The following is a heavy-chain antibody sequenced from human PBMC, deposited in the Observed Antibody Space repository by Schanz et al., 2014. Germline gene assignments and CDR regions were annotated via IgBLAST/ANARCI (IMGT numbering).Heavy chain of an antibody. V-gene: IGHV3-74*01. J-gene: IGHJ4*02. D-gene: IGHD4-17*01. CDR2: TSHDGSFT. Sequence: EVQLVESEGGLVQPGGSLRLSCAASGFTFSSSWMHWVRQAPGKGLVWVSRTSHDGSFTTFADSVKGRFTISRDNARNTLYLQMNSLRAEDTAVYYCTRDTDYHFDYWGQGTLVTVSS. CDR1: GFTFSSSW. CDR3: TRDTDYHFDY.